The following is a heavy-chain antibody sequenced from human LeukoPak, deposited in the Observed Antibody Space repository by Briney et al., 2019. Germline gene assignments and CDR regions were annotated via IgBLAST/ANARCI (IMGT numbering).Heavy chain of an antibody. D-gene: IGHD3-16*02. V-gene: IGHV4-34*01. J-gene: IGHJ3*02. CDR2: INQIGST. CDR3: ARGYRPHTRDAFDI. Sequence: SETLSLTCAVYAGSFSDYYWSWIRQPPGKGLQWIGEINQIGSTNYSPSLKSRVTISVDTSKNQFSLKLRSVTAADTAVYYCARGYRPHTRDAFDIWGQGTMVTVSS. CDR1: AGSFSDYY.